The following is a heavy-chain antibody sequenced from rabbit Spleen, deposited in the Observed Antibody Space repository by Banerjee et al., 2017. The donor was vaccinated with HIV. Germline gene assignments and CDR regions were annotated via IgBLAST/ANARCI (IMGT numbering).Heavy chain of an antibody. CDR2: IDPIFSST. V-gene: IGHV1S40*01. CDR1: GFSFSDRDV. CDR3: VRDYKFYFNL. D-gene: IGHD1-1*01. J-gene: IGHJ4*01. Sequence: QSLEESGGDLVKPGASLTLTCTASGFSFSDRDVMCWVRQAPGKGLEWIGYIDPIFSSTHYATWVNGRFTISSHNAQNTLYLQLNSLTAADTATYFCVRDYKFYFNLWGQGTLVTVS.